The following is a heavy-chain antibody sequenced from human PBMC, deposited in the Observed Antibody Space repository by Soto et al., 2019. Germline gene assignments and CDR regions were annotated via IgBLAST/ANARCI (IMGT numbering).Heavy chain of an antibody. Sequence: TSETLCLTCAVSGGSISSGGYSWSWIRQPPGKGLEWIGYIYHSGSTYYNPSLKSRVTISVDRSKNQFSLKLSSVTAADTAVYYCARGQVVAAQHWGQGTLVTVSS. CDR1: GGSISSGGYS. CDR2: IYHSGST. V-gene: IGHV4-30-2*01. D-gene: IGHD2-15*01. J-gene: IGHJ4*02. CDR3: ARGQVVAAQH.